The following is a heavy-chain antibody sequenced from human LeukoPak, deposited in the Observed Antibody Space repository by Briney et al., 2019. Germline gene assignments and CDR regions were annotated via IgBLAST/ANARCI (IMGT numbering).Heavy chain of an antibody. V-gene: IGHV1-69*13. D-gene: IGHD6-13*01. J-gene: IGHJ4*02. CDR3: ATVEFTGYSSSWYTY. CDR1: GGTFSSYA. CDR2: IIPIFGTA. Sequence: ASVKVSCKASGGTFSSYAISWVRQAPGQGLEWMGGIIPIFGTANYAQKFQGRVTITADESTSTAYMELSSLRSEDTAVYYCATVEFTGYSSSWYTYWGQGTLVTVSS.